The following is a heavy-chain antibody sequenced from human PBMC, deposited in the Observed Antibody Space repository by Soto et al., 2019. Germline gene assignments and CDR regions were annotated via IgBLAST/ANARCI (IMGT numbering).Heavy chain of an antibody. CDR2: IYYSGST. CDR1: GGSISSYY. CDR3: AREDYGDAFDI. J-gene: IGHJ3*02. V-gene: IGHV4-59*08. Sequence: SETLSLTCTVSGGSISSYYLSWIRQPPGKGLEWIGYIYYSGSTNYNPSLKSRVTISVDTSKNQFSLKLSSVTAADTAVYYCAREDYGDAFDIWGQGTMVTVSS. D-gene: IGHD3-16*01.